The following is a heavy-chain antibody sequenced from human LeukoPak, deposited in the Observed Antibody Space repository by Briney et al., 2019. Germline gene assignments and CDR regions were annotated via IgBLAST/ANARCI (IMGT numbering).Heavy chain of an antibody. J-gene: IGHJ4*02. V-gene: IGHV4-59*01. CDR3: ARDGYGDSSFDY. CDR2: IYYSGST. CDR1: GGSISSYY. D-gene: IGHD4-17*01. Sequence: PSETLSLTCTVSGGSISSYYWSWIRQPPGKGLEWIGYIYYSGSTNYNPSLKSRVTISVDTSRNQFSLKLSSVTAADMAVYYCARDGYGDSSFDYWGQGTLVTVSS.